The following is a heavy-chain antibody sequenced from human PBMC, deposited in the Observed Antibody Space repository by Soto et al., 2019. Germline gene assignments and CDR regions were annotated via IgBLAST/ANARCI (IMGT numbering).Heavy chain of an antibody. J-gene: IGHJ6*02. CDR1: GGSISSGGYY. CDR3: ARGRGVVVPAARAYYYYGMDV. CDR2: IYYSGST. V-gene: IGHV4-31*03. Sequence: SETLSLTCTVSGGSISSGGYYWSWIRQHPGKGLEWIGYIYYSGSTYYNPSLKSRVTISVDTSKNQFSLKLSSVTAADTAVYYCARGRGVVVPAARAYYYYGMDVWGQGTTVTVS. D-gene: IGHD2-2*01.